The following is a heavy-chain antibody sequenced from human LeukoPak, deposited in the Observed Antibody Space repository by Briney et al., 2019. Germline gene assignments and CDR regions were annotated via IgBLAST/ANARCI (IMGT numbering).Heavy chain of an antibody. Sequence: GGSLRLSCAASGLTFSSYSMNWVRQAPGKGLEWVSYISSSGNTIDYADSVKGRFTISRENDKNSLYLQMVSLRAEDTAVYYCARLRGYSYGYGDYWGQGTLVAVSS. CDR1: GLTFSSYS. CDR3: ARLRGYSYGYGDY. J-gene: IGHJ4*02. CDR2: ISSSGNTI. D-gene: IGHD5-18*01. V-gene: IGHV3-48*04.